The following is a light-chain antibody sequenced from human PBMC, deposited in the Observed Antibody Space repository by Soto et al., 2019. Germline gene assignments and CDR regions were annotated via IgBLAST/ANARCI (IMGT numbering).Light chain of an antibody. CDR2: SAS. Sequence: DIVMTQSPDSLAVSLGERATINCKSSQSVLNSSNNKNYLAWYQHKPGQPPKLLIYSASTPDSGVPERFSGSGSGTDFTLTISSLQAEDVAVYYCQQYYSTPPYTFGQGTKLEIK. J-gene: IGKJ2*01. CDR3: QQYYSTPPYT. CDR1: QSVLNSSNNKNY. V-gene: IGKV4-1*01.